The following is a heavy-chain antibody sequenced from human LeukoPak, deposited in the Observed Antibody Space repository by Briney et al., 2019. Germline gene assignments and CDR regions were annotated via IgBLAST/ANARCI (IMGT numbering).Heavy chain of an antibody. V-gene: IGHV1-69*13. J-gene: IGHJ4*02. Sequence: ASVKVSCKASGYTFTSYGISWVRQAPGQGLEWMGGIIPIFGTANYAQKFQGRVTITADESTSTAYMELSSLRSEDTAVYYCARALFRGYFDYWGQGTLVTVSS. CDR3: ARALFRGYFDY. CDR2: IIPIFGTA. CDR1: GYTFTSYG. D-gene: IGHD2-21*01.